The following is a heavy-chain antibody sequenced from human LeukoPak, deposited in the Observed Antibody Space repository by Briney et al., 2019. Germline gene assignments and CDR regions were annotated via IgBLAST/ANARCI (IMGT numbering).Heavy chain of an antibody. D-gene: IGHD4-17*01. J-gene: IGHJ4*02. Sequence: PGGSLRLSCAASGFTFSGSVMHWVRQASGKGREWVGRIRRKANNYATADAASVKGRVPISRDDSKNTAYLKMNSLKTEDKAVYYCSSGGGGCGDYDYWGQGTLVTVSS. V-gene: IGHV3-73*01. CDR1: GFTFSGSV. CDR2: IRRKANNYAT. CDR3: SSGGGGCGDYDY.